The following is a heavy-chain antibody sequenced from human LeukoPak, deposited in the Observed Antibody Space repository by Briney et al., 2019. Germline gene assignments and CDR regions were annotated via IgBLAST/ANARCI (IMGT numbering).Heavy chain of an antibody. CDR2: IIPIFGIA. J-gene: IGHJ6*02. Sequence: SVKVSCKASGGTFSSYAISWVRQAPGQGLEWMGRIIPIFGIANYAQKFQGRVTITADKSTSTAYMELSSLRSEDTAVYYCARDRSSGGPYYYYGMGVWGQGTTVTVSS. D-gene: IGHD6-19*01. CDR3: ARDRSSGGPYYYYGMGV. CDR1: GGTFSSYA. V-gene: IGHV1-69*04.